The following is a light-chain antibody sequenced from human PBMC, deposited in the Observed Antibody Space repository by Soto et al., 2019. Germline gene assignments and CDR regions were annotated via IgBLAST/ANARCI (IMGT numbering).Light chain of an antibody. CDR3: QSYDSSNPNWV. V-gene: IGLV6-57*02. J-gene: IGLJ3*02. Sequence: NFMLTQPHSVSESPGKTVTISCTGSSGSIASNYVQWYQQRPGSAPTTVIYEDNQRPSGVPDRFSGSIDSSSNSASLTISGLKTEDEADYYCQSYDSSNPNWVFGGGTKLT. CDR2: EDN. CDR1: SGSIASNY.